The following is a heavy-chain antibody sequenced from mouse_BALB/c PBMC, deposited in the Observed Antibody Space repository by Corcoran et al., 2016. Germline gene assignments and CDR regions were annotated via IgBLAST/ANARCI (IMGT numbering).Heavy chain of an antibody. CDR2: IYWDDNK. CDR3: ARSLVTGWFAY. Sequence: QVTRKESGPGILQPSRTLSLTCPVSGFSLSTSGVGVSWIRQPSGKGLEWLAHIYWDDNKRYNPFLQSRLTVSKDTSRSQVFLKITSGDTADTATYFCARSLVTGWFAYWGQGTLVTVSA. J-gene: IGHJ3*01. V-gene: IGHV8-12*01. CDR1: GFSLSTSGVG. D-gene: IGHD2-2*01.